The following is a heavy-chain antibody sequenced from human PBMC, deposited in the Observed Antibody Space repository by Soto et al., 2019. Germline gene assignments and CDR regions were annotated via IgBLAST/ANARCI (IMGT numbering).Heavy chain of an antibody. Sequence: QVPLVQSGAEVKQPGSSVKVSCKASGGTFSSYTISWVRQASGQGLEWMGRIIPILGIANYAQKFQGRVTITADKSTSTAYMELSSLRSEDTAVYYCAREAQIVVVPYNWFDRWGQGTLVTVSS. CDR2: IIPILGIA. D-gene: IGHD2-2*01. V-gene: IGHV1-69*08. CDR1: GGTFSSYT. J-gene: IGHJ5*02. CDR3: AREAQIVVVPYNWFDR.